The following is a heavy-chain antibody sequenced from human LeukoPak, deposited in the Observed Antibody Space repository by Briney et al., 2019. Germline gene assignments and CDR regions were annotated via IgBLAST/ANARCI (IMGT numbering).Heavy chain of an antibody. CDR3: ARTVSAYFFDY. Sequence: GGSLRLSCAASGFTFSSYWMHWVRQAPGKGLVWVSRITTDGSSTSYADSVGGRFTISRDNAKNTLYLQMNSLRAEDTAVYYCARTVSAYFFDYWGQGTLVTVSS. V-gene: IGHV3-74*01. D-gene: IGHD3-9*01. CDR1: GFTFSSYW. CDR2: ITTDGSST. J-gene: IGHJ4*02.